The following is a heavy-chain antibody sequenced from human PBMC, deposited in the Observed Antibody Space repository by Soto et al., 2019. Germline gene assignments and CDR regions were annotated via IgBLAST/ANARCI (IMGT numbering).Heavy chain of an antibody. CDR1: GGSFSGYY. J-gene: IGHJ6*02. Sequence: ETLSLTCAVYGGSFSGYYWSWIRQPPGKGLEWIGEINHSGSTNYNPSLKSRVTISVDTSKNQFSLKLSSVTAAETAVYYCARGRRGVVVAATLGYYYYGMDVWGQGTTVTVSS. CDR3: ARGRRGVVVAATLGYYYYGMDV. V-gene: IGHV4-34*01. CDR2: INHSGST. D-gene: IGHD2-15*01.